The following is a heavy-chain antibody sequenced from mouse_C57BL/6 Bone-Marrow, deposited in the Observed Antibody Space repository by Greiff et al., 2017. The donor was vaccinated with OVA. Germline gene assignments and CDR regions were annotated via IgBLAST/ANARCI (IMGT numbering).Heavy chain of an antibody. J-gene: IGHJ4*01. CDR1: GFSLSTFGMG. Sequence: QVTLKESGPGILQPSQTLSLTCSFSGFSLSTFGMGVGWIRQPSGKGLEWLAHIWWDDDKYYNPALKSRLTISKDTSKNQVFLKIANVDTADTATYYCARQSGFITTVVAPHYYAMDYWGRGTSVTVSS. CDR2: IWWDDDK. CDR3: ARQSGFITTVVAPHYYAMDY. D-gene: IGHD1-1*01. V-gene: IGHV8-8*01.